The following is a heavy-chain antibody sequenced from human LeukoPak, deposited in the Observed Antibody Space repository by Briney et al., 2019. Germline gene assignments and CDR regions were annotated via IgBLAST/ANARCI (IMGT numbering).Heavy chain of an antibody. J-gene: IGHJ4*02. CDR1: GGSISSGDYY. CDR3: AREGAVADLDY. D-gene: IGHD6-19*01. CDR2: IYYSGST. Sequence: SETLSLTCTVSGGSISSGDYYWSWIRQPPGKGLEWIGYIYYSGSTYYNPSLKSRVNISVDTSKNQFSLKLTSVTAADTAVYYCAREGAVADLDYWGQGTLVTVSS. V-gene: IGHV4-30-4*01.